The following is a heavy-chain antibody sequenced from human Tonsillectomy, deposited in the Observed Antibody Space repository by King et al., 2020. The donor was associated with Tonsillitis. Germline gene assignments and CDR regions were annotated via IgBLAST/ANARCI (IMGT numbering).Heavy chain of an antibody. Sequence: DVQLVESGAEVKKPGESLKISCKGSGYSFTSYWIGWVRQMPGKGLEWMGIIYPGDSDTRYSPSFQGQVTFSADKSISTAYLQWSSLKASDTAMYYCARPAGYCSSTSAGCYFEYWGQGTLVTVSS. CDR1: GYSFTSYW. J-gene: IGHJ4*02. D-gene: IGHD2-2*01. CDR2: IYPGDSDT. CDR3: ARPAGYCSSTSAGCYFEY. V-gene: IGHV5-51*01.